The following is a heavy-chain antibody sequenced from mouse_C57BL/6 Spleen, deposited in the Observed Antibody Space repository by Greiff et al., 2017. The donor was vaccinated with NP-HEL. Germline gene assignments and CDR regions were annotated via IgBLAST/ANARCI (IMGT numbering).Heavy chain of an antibody. V-gene: IGHV5-16*01. CDR2: INYDGSST. CDR3: ARVGYYGFDY. Sequence: DVKLVESEGGLVQPGSSMKLSCTASGFTFSDYYMAWVRQVPEKGLEWVANINYDGSSTYYLDSLKSRFIISRDNAKNILYLQMSSLKSEDTATYYCARVGYYGFDYWGQGTTLTVSS. D-gene: IGHD1-1*01. J-gene: IGHJ2*01. CDR1: GFTFSDYY.